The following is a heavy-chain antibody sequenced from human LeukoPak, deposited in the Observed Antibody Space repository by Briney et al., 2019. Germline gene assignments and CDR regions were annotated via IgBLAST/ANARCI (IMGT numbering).Heavy chain of an antibody. Sequence: GASVKVSCKASGYTFSSYGINWVRQAPGQGLEWMGWISTYNGNTDYAQKLQGRVTMTTDTSTSTAYVELRSLRSDDTAVYCCARDQSGDRRYYYYLDVWGKGTTVTVSS. D-gene: IGHD3-10*01. CDR1: GYTFSSYG. CDR2: ISTYNGNT. J-gene: IGHJ6*03. V-gene: IGHV1-18*01. CDR3: ARDQSGDRRYYYYLDV.